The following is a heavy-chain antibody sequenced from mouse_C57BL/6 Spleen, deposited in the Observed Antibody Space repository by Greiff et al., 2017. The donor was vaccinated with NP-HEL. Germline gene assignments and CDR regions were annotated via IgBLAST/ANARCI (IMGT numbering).Heavy chain of an antibody. CDR3: TTLGRAY. CDR2: IDPENGDT. J-gene: IGHJ3*01. CDR1: GFNIKDDY. Sequence: EVKLQESGAELVRPGASVKLSCTASGFNIKDDYMHWVKQRPEQGLEWIGWIDPENGDTEYASKFQGKATITADTSSNTAYLQLSSLTSEDTAVYYCTTLGRAYWGQGTLVTVSA. D-gene: IGHD4-1*01. V-gene: IGHV14-4*01.